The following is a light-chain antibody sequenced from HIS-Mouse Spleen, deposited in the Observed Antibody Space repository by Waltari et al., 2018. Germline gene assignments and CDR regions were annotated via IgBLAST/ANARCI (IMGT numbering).Light chain of an antibody. CDR1: SSYVGGYNS. J-gene: IGLJ2*01. CDR2: DVS. CDR3: CSYAGSYTSRV. V-gene: IGLV2-11*01. Sequence: QSALTQPRSVSGSPGQSVTLSCTGTSSYVGGYNSVSWYQQHPGKAPKLMIYDVSKRPSGVPDRFSGSKSGNTASLTISGLQAEDEADYYCCSYAGSYTSRVFGGGTKLTVL.